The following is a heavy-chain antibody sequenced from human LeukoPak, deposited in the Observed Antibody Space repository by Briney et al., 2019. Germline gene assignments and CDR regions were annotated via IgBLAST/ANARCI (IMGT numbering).Heavy chain of an antibody. J-gene: IGHJ4*02. Sequence: GGSLRLSCAASGLTFSRYWMPWVRHAPGKGLVWVSHISSDGSIRNYADSVKGRFTISRDNAKNMLPLQMNSLRADDTAMYYCASQVSTGHWGQGTLVTVSS. D-gene: IGHD3-10*01. CDR3: ASQVSTGH. V-gene: IGHV3-74*01. CDR1: GLTFSRYW. CDR2: ISSDGSIR.